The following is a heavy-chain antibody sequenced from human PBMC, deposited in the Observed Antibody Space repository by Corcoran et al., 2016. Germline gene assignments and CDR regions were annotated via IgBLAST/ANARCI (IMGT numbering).Heavy chain of an antibody. V-gene: IGHV1-3*01. J-gene: IGHJ4*02. Sequence: QVQLVQSGAEVKKPGASVTVSCKASGYTFTSYAMHWVLQAPGQRLAWMGWINAGNGNTKYSQKFQGRVTITRDTSASTAYMELSSLRSEDTAVYYCAGIGRSDYGDYFDYWGQGTLVTVSS. CDR1: GYTFTSYA. CDR2: INAGNGNT. CDR3: AGIGRSDYGDYFDY. D-gene: IGHD4-17*01.